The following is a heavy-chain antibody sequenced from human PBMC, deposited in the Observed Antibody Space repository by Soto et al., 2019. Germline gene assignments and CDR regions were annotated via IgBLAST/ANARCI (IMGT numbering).Heavy chain of an antibody. CDR2: ISYAGTNK. Sequence: GGSLRLSCAASGFTFSSYAMSWVRQSPGKGLEWVALISYAGTNKFYADSVKGRFTISRDNSKSTLYLQVDSLRPEDAAVYYCARDPKTSGGQHWAFNYFDSWGQGTLVTVSS. CDR3: ARDPKTSGGQHWAFNYFDS. D-gene: IGHD7-27*01. CDR1: GFTFSSYA. V-gene: IGHV3-30-3*01. J-gene: IGHJ4*02.